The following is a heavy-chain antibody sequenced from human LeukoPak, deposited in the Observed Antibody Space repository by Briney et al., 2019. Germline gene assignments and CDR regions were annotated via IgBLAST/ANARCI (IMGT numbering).Heavy chain of an antibody. V-gene: IGHV5-51*01. J-gene: IGHJ6*02. Sequence: GESLKISCKGSGYSFTSYWIGWVRQMPGKGLEWMGIIYPGDSDTRYSPSFQGQVTISADKSISTAYLQWSSLKASDTAMYYRARIGVYSGSYYAYYYGMDVWGQGTTVTVSS. D-gene: IGHD1-26*01. CDR1: GYSFTSYW. CDR2: IYPGDSDT. CDR3: ARIGVYSGSYYAYYYGMDV.